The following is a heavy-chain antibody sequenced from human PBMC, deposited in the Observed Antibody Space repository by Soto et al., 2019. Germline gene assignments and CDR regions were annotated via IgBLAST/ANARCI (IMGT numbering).Heavy chain of an antibody. Sequence: QVQLQESGPGLVKPSQTLSLTCTVSGGSISSGDYYWSWFGQPPGKGLGWIGYIYYSGSTYYNPSLKSRVTISVDTSKNQFSLKLSSVTAADTAVYYCARVGDYGDYTFDIWGQGTMVTVSS. CDR3: ARVGDYGDYTFDI. V-gene: IGHV4-30-4*01. CDR1: GGSISSGDYY. J-gene: IGHJ3*02. CDR2: IYYSGST. D-gene: IGHD4-17*01.